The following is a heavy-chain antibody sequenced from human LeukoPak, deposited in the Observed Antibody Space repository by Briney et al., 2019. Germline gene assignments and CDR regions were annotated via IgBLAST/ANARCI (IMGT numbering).Heavy chain of an antibody. Sequence: GGSLRLSCAASGFTFSSYEMSWVRQAPGKGLAWVSYISSSGSTIYYADSVKGRFNISRDNAKNSVYLQMNSLRAEDTAVYYCARDSESGWSDYWGQGTLVTVSS. V-gene: IGHV3-48*03. CDR3: ARDSESGWSDY. CDR2: ISSSGSTI. J-gene: IGHJ4*02. CDR1: GFTFSSYE. D-gene: IGHD6-19*01.